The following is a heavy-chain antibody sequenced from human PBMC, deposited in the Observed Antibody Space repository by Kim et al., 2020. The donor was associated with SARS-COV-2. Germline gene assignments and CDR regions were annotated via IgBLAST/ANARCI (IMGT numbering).Heavy chain of an antibody. CDR3: ALGYYFDRGVYDFLDP. CDR2: IIPNFGTT. V-gene: IGHV1-69*06. Sequence: SVKVSCKPSGDTFSTYAITWVRQAPGQGLEWVGGIIPNFGTTDYAQKLQGRATITADTSTITAYLELSSLRSEDTAVYYCALGYYFDRGVYDFLDPWGQGTLVTVSS. CDR1: GDTFSTYA. J-gene: IGHJ5*02. D-gene: IGHD3-22*01.